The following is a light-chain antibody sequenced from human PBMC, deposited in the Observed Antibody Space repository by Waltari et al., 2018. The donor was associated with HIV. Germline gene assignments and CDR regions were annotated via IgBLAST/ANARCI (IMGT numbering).Light chain of an antibody. CDR3: QAWDSNTGV. V-gene: IGLV3-1*01. CDR1: KLGDKY. CDR2: GDT. Sequence: SYELTQPPSVSVSPGQTASITCSGDKLGDKYAYWYQQKPGQSPVLVIYGDTKRPSGIPERFSGSNAGNTATLTISGTQAMDEADYYCQAWDSNTGVFGGGTKLTVL. J-gene: IGLJ2*01.